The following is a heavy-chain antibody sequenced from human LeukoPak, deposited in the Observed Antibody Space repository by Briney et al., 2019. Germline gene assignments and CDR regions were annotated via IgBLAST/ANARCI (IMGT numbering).Heavy chain of an antibody. CDR2: ISYDGSNK. D-gene: IGHD6-13*01. Sequence: GGSLRLSCAASGFTFSSYAMHWVRQAPGKGLEWVAVISYDGSNKYYADSVKGRFTISRDNSKNTLYLQMNSLRAEDTAVYYCASGIAAAGFYDAFDIWGQGTMVTVSS. CDR3: ASGIAAAGFYDAFDI. V-gene: IGHV3-30-3*01. CDR1: GFTFSSYA. J-gene: IGHJ3*02.